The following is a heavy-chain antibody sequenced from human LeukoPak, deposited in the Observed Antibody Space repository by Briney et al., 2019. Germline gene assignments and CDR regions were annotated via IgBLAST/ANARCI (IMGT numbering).Heavy chain of an antibody. CDR2: INHSGST. CDR3: ARATFRNYYYGSGSYGWSAFDI. CDR1: GVSFSGYY. Sequence: SETLSLTCAVYGVSFSGYYWSWIRQPPGKGLEWIGEINHSGSTNYNPSLKSRVTISVDTSKNQFSLKLSSVTAADTAVYYCARATFRNYYYGSGSYGWSAFDIWGQGTMVTVSS. J-gene: IGHJ3*02. V-gene: IGHV4-34*01. D-gene: IGHD3-10*01.